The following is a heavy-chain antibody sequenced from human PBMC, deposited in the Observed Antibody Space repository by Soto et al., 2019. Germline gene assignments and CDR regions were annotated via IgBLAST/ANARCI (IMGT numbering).Heavy chain of an antibody. CDR1: GFTFSSYG. Sequence: GGSLRLSCAASGFTFSSYGMHWVRQAPGKGLEWVAVIWYDGSNKYYADSVKGRFTISRDNSKNTLYLQMNSLRAEDTAVYYCARDHYYGSGTRNYYYYYYMDVWGKGTTVTVSS. D-gene: IGHD3-10*01. CDR2: IWYDGSNK. J-gene: IGHJ6*03. V-gene: IGHV3-33*01. CDR3: ARDHYYGSGTRNYYYYYYMDV.